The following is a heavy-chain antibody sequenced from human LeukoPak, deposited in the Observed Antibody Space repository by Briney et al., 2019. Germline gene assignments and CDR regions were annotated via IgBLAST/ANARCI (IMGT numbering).Heavy chain of an antibody. V-gene: IGHV3-66*02. D-gene: IGHD3-10*01. CDR1: GFTVSNDY. J-gene: IGHJ5*02. CDR3: ARDRAGAQSWVALDP. Sequence: PGGSLRLSCAASGFTVSNDYMAWVRQAPGRGLEWVSLIYGDGTTFYTDSVKGRFTISRDNFKNTLYLQMSSLRPGDTALYYCARDRAGAQSWVALDPWGQGTLVTVSS. CDR2: IYGDGTT.